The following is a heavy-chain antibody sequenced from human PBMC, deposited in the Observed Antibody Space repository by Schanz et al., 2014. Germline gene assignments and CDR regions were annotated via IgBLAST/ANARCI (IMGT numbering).Heavy chain of an antibody. CDR2: ISTSGST. CDR3: ATWRGDVSGGHGQFDY. V-gene: IGHV4-4*07. D-gene: IGHD2-15*01. CDR1: GGSMSSFY. J-gene: IGHJ4*02. Sequence: QVQLQESGPGLVKPSETLSLTCTVSGGSMSSFYWNWIRQPAGKGLEWIGRISTSGSTNYNPSLRSRVSMSIGTSKPPFSLRLSSLPAADTAVYYCATWRGDVSGGHGQFDYWGQGALVTVSS.